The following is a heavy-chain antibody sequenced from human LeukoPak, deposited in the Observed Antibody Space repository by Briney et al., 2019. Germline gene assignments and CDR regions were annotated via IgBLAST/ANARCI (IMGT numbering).Heavy chain of an antibody. V-gene: IGHV3-7*03. Sequence: QSGGSLRLSCAASGFTFSSYAMSWVRQAPGKGLEWVPNVNRDGNEKHYVDSVEGRFAISRDNAKNSLYLQMNSLRNEDTAVYYCVRDDGNRTGSTYYDAFDIWGQGTLVTVSS. CDR3: VRDDGNRTGSTYYDAFDI. CDR1: GFTFSSYA. CDR2: VNRDGNEK. D-gene: IGHD2/OR15-2a*01. J-gene: IGHJ3*02.